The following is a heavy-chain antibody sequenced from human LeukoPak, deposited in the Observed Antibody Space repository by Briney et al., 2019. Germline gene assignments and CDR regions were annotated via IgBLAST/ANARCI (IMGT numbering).Heavy chain of an antibody. V-gene: IGHV3-30*09. D-gene: IGHD2-15*01. CDR3: ARDRVAVYCSGGNCQSRYYHYDMDV. J-gene: IGHJ6*02. CDR1: GYTFTGYY. Sequence: GASVKVSCKASGYTFTGYYMHWVRQAPGKGLEWVASISYDGSDKVFPDSVKGRFAISRDNSNNTLYLQMNSLRPEDTAVYFCARDRVAVYCSGGNCQSRYYHYDMDVWGQGTTVTVSS. CDR2: ISYDGSDK.